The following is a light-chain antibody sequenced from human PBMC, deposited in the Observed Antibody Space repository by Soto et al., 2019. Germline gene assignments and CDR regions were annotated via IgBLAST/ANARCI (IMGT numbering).Light chain of an antibody. V-gene: IGLV6-57*01. J-gene: IGLJ3*02. Sequence: NFMLTQPHSVSESPGRTVTISCTRSSGSIANNFVQWYQQRPGGSPTTVIFEDNQRPSGVPDRFSGSIDRSSNSASLTISGLKPEDEADYYCQSYDTSNWVFGGGTKLTVL. CDR3: QSYDTSNWV. CDR1: SGSIANNF. CDR2: EDN.